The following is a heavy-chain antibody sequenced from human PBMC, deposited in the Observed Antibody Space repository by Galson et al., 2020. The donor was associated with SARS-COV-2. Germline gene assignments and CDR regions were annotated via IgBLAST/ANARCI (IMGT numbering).Heavy chain of an antibody. J-gene: IGHJ6*02. CDR3: ARGTMVRGVTTMYYYYGMDV. CDR2: IGTAGDT. D-gene: IGHD3-10*01. V-gene: IGHV3-13*04. CDR1: GFTFSSYG. Sequence: GGSLRLSCAASGFTFSSYGMHWVRQATGKGLEWVSAIGTAGDTYYPGSVKGRFTISRENAKNSLYLQMNSLRAGDTAVYYCARGTMVRGVTTMYYYYGMDVWGQGTTVTVSS.